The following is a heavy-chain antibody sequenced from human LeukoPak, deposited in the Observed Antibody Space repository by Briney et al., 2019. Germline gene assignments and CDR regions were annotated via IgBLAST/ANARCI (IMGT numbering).Heavy chain of an antibody. CDR3: ARDPENKDAFDS. Sequence: GGSLRLSCAASGFTFRSYWMHWVRQAPGKGLVWVSRINFDGSSTSYADSVKGRFTISRDNAKNTLFLQMNSLRAEDTAVYYCARDPENKDAFDSWGQGTMVTVSS. J-gene: IGHJ3*02. CDR2: INFDGSST. D-gene: IGHD1-14*01. CDR1: GFTFRSYW. V-gene: IGHV3-74*01.